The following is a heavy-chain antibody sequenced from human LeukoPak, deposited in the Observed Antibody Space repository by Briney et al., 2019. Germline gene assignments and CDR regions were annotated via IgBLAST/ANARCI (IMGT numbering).Heavy chain of an antibody. V-gene: IGHV1-69*01. CDR1: GGTFSSYA. J-gene: IGHJ4*02. Sequence: ASVKVSCKASGGTFSSYAISWVRQAPGQGLEWVGGIIPIFGTANYAQKFQGRVTITADESTSTAYMELSSLRSEDTAVYYCARGGGTDWGSTRALDCWGQGTLVTVSS. D-gene: IGHD2/OR15-2a*01. CDR2: IIPIFGTA. CDR3: ARGGGTDWGSTRALDC.